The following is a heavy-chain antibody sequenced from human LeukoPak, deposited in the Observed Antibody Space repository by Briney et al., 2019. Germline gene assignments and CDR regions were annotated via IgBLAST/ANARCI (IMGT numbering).Heavy chain of an antibody. V-gene: IGHV4-34*01. D-gene: IGHD3-9*01. CDR3: ARGLKYYDILTGYWYYFDY. Sequence: AEPMSLTRGVCGGSFSGYYWRWLRQPPGKGLEWIGEINHSGSTNYNPSLKSRVTISVDTSYNPFSLHLSSVNAADTAVYYCARGLKYYDILTGYWYYFDYWGQGTLVTVSS. CDR2: INHSGST. CDR1: GGSFSGYY. J-gene: IGHJ4*02.